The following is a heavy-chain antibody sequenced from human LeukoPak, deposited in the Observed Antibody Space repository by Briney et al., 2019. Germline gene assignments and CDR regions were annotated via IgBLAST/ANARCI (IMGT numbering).Heavy chain of an antibody. CDR3: AKTLRSGRPYYFDY. Sequence: PGGSLRLSCATSGFSFSSYAMSWVRQAPGKGLEWVSAMSSSDDGRYYAASVRGRFTISRDTSRSTLYLQMNSLRAEDAAVYYCAKTLRSGRPYYFDYWGQGTLVTVSS. D-gene: IGHD6-19*01. J-gene: IGHJ4*02. V-gene: IGHV3-23*01. CDR1: GFSFSSYA. CDR2: MSSSDDGR.